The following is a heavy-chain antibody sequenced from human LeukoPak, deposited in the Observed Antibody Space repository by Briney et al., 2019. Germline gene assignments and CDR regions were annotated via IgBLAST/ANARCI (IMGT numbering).Heavy chain of an antibody. Sequence: GGSQRLSCAASGISFSXXXXSWVRQAPGXGXXWVAILSGSGGSTFYAGSVEGRFTISRDNSKNTLYLQMDSLRAEDTAVYYCARDRAWNYFDYWGQGTLVTVSS. CDR1: GISFSXXX. CDR3: ARDRAWNYFDY. V-gene: IGHV3-23*01. D-gene: IGHD3-3*01. J-gene: IGHJ4*02. CDR2: LSGSGGST.